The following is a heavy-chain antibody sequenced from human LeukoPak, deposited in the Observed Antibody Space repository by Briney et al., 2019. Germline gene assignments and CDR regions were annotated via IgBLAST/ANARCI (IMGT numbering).Heavy chain of an antibody. CDR3: ARDSPPDY. CDR2: ISDSGGST. V-gene: IGHV3-23*01. J-gene: IGHJ4*02. Sequence: GGSLRLSCAASGFTFSNYAMSWVRQAPGKGLEWVSSISDSGGSTYYADSVKGRFTISRDNAKNSLYLQMNSLRADDTAVYYCARDSPPDYWGQGTLVTVSS. CDR1: GFTFSNYA.